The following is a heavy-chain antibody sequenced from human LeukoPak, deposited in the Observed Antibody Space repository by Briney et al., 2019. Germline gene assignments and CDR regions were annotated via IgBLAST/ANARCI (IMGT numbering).Heavy chain of an antibody. Sequence: ESGPTLVKHTQTLTLTCTFSGFSLRTSGEAVGWIRQPPGKALEWLALIYWNDDKRYGPSLKSRLTITKDTSKNQVVLTMTNMDPVDTATYYCSQRGGPWGQGTLVTVSS. D-gene: IGHD2-15*01. CDR1: GFSLRTSGEA. CDR2: IYWNDDK. V-gene: IGHV2-5*01. J-gene: IGHJ5*02. CDR3: SQRGGP.